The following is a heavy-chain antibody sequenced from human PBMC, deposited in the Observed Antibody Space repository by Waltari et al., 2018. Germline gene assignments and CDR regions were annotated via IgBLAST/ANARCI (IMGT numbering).Heavy chain of an antibody. D-gene: IGHD5-18*01. CDR2: IYYSGST. Sequence: QLQLQESGPGLVKPSETLSLPCTVSGGSISSSSYYWGWLRQPPGKGLEWIGSIYYSGSTYYNPSLKSRVTISVDPSKNQFSLKLSSVTAADTAVYYCARLDTAMVTVDYWGQGTLVTVSS. CDR1: GGSISSSSYY. J-gene: IGHJ4*02. CDR3: ARLDTAMVTVDY. V-gene: IGHV4-39*01.